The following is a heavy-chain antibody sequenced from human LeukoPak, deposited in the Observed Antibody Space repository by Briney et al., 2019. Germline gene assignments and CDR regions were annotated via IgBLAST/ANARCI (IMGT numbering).Heavy chain of an antibody. D-gene: IGHD6-13*01. CDR3: ARDRSSSRDLDY. CDR2: ISSSSGSYI. J-gene: IGHJ4*02. Sequence: PGGSLRLSCAASGFTFSSYSMNWVRQAPGKGLESVSCISSSSGSYIYYADSVKGRFTISRDNAKNSLYLQMNSLRAEDTAVYYCARDRSSSRDLDYWGQGTLVTVSS. CDR1: GFTFSSYS. V-gene: IGHV3-21*01.